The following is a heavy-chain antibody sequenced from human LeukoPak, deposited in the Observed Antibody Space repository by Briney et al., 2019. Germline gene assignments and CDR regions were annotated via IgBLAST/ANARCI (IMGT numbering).Heavy chain of an antibody. D-gene: IGHD1-14*01. CDR2: IHFSGTI. Sequence: SETLSLTCTVSGDSISSTAYYWGWSRQPPGKGLEWLGMIHFSGTIYNNPSLMSRVTISVDTSKNRSSLKLTSVTAADTAVYYCTRGFDHAKSGYWGQGTLVTVSS. CDR1: GDSISSTAYY. J-gene: IGHJ4*02. V-gene: IGHV4-39*01. CDR3: TRGFDHAKSGY.